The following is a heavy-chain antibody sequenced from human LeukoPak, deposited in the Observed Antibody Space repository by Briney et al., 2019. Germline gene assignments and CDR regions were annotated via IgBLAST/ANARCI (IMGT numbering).Heavy chain of an antibody. D-gene: IGHD6-19*01. CDR2: INHSGST. V-gene: IGHV4-34*01. CDR1: GGSVSGGSISSYY. J-gene: IGHJ4*02. Sequence: SETLSLTCTVSGGSVSGGSISSYYWSWIRQPPGKGLEWIGEINHSGSTNYNPSLKSRVTISVDTSKNQFSLKLSSVTAADTAVYYCARGVRSGPYFDYWGQGTLVTVSS. CDR3: ARGVRSGPYFDY.